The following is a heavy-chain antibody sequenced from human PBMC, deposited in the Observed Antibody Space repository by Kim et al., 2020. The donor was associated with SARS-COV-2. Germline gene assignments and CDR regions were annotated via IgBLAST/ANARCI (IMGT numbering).Heavy chain of an antibody. J-gene: IGHJ4*02. CDR2: IWYDGSNK. CDR3: AKDPMVRGVIYYFDY. CDR1: GFTFSSYG. V-gene: IGHV3-33*06. Sequence: GGSLRLSCAASGFTFSSYGMHWVRQAPGKGLEWVAVIWYDGSNKYYADSVKDRFTISRDNSKNTLYLQMNSLRAEDTAVYYCAKDPMVRGVIYYFDYWGQGTLVTVSS. D-gene: IGHD3-10*01.